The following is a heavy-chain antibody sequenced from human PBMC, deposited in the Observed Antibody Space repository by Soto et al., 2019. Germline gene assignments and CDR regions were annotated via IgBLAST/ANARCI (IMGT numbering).Heavy chain of an antibody. J-gene: IGHJ6*02. Sequence: HPGGSLRLSCAASGFTFVDYAMSWVRQAPGKGLEWVSSVSGSANTTYNADSVKGRFTISRDNFKTKLYLQMNSLRAEDTAVYYCAKSVYASKVDDYGMDVWGQGTTVTVSS. CDR3: AKSVYASKVDDYGMDV. CDR2: VSGSANTT. V-gene: IGHV3-23*01. D-gene: IGHD1-26*01. CDR1: GFTFVDYA.